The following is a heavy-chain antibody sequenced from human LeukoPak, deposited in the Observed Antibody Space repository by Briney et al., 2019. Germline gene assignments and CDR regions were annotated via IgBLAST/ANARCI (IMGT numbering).Heavy chain of an antibody. CDR1: GFTFSSYA. V-gene: IGHV3-30-3*01. CDR2: ISYDGSNK. Sequence: GRSLRLSCAASGFTFSSYAMHWVRQAPGKGLEWVAVISYDGSNKYYADSVKGRFTISRDNSKNTLYLQMNSLRAEDTAVYYCARDLVRGVNYYYYGIDVWGQGTTVTVSS. D-gene: IGHD3-10*01. CDR3: ARDLVRGVNYYYYGIDV. J-gene: IGHJ6*02.